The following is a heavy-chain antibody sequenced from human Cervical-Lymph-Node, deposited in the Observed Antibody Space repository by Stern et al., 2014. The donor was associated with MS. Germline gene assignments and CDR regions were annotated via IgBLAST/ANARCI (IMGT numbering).Heavy chain of an antibody. D-gene: IGHD4-17*01. Sequence: MQLVESGAEVQKPGASVKVSCKASGYTFTGYFIHWVRQAPGQGLEWMGWINPNSGGTHYAHKFQGRVTMTRDTSISTASMELSSLTSDDTALYYCARDLRGDAFDYWGQGTLVTVSS. CDR1: GYTFTGYF. J-gene: IGHJ4*02. CDR3: ARDLRGDAFDY. V-gene: IGHV1-2*02. CDR2: INPNSGGT.